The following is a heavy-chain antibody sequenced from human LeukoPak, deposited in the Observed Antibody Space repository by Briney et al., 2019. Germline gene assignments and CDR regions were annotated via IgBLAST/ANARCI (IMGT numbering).Heavy chain of an antibody. CDR1: GLTFSSYA. CDR3: AKVRNYYGSGSYYKVPNWFDP. V-gene: IGHV3-23*01. J-gene: IGHJ5*02. Sequence: GGSLRLSCAASGLTFSSYAMSWVRQAPGKGLEWVSAISGSGGSTYYADSVKGRFTISRDNSKNTLYLQMNSLRAEDTAVYYCAKVRNYYGSGSYYKVPNWFDPWGQGTLVTVSS. D-gene: IGHD3-10*01. CDR2: ISGSGGST.